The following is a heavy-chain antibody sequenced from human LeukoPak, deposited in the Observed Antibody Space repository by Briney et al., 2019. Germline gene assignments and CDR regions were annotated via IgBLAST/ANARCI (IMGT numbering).Heavy chain of an antibody. CDR1: GGSISSYY. D-gene: IGHD2/OR15-2a*01. J-gene: IGHJ4*02. V-gene: IGHV4-59*08. CDR2: ISYSGST. Sequence: SETLSLTCTVSGGSISSYYCSWIRQPPAKRLEWIGDISYSGSTNSNPSLMSRVTISLDTSKNHFSLKLSSVSAADTAVYYCAGHHPRNTVDFWGQGALVTVSS. CDR3: AGHHPRNTVDF.